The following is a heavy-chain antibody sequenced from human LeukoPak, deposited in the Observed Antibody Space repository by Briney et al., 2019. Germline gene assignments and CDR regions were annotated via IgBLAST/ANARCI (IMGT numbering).Heavy chain of an antibody. CDR1: GGSFSVYA. Sequence: PSETLSLTCAVYGGSFSVYACSRIRQPPAKGLELIGEINHTGSANYNPSLKSRVTISVDTSKNQFSLKLSSVTAADTAVYYCASALIRDDAFDIWGQGTMVTVSS. CDR2: INHTGSA. CDR3: ASALIRDDAFDI. J-gene: IGHJ3*02. D-gene: IGHD3-22*01. V-gene: IGHV4-34*01.